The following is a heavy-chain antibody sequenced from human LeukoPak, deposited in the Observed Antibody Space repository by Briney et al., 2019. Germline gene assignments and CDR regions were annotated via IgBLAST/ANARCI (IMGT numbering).Heavy chain of an antibody. V-gene: IGHV4-30-4*01. CDR2: IYYSGST. D-gene: IGHD6-13*01. Sequence: NWIRQPPGKGLEWIGYIYYSGSTYYNPSLKSRVTTSIDTSKNQFSLKMSSVTAADTAVYYCVREVKGYGSSWYQNWFDPWGQGTLVTVSS. CDR3: VREVKGYGSSWYQNWFDP. J-gene: IGHJ5*02.